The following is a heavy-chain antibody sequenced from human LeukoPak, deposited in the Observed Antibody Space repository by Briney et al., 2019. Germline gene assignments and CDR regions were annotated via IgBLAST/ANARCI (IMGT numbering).Heavy chain of an antibody. D-gene: IGHD4-11*01. CDR1: GGSISSGSYY. Sequence: SETLSLTCTVSGGSISSGSYYWSWIRQPAGKGLEWIGRIYTSGSTNYNPSLKSRVTISVDTSKNQFSLKLSSVTAADTALYYCARAEINDYSRYWGQGIPVILSS. CDR3: ARAEINDYSRY. V-gene: IGHV4-61*02. J-gene: IGHJ4*02. CDR2: IYTSGST.